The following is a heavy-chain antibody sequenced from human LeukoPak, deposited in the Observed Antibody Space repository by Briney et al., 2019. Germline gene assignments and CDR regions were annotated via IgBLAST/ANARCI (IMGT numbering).Heavy chain of an antibody. Sequence: PSETLSLTCAVSGASISSGTHYWNWIRQHPGQGLEWIGHIYNTGSAYFNPSLMSRVSISIDTSENQFSLKLSSVTAADTAVYYCASTHCASPSCYSYYYSGLDVWGQGTTVIVSS. CDR3: ASTHCASPSCYSYYYSGLDV. V-gene: IGHV4-31*11. D-gene: IGHD2-2*01. CDR2: IYNTGSA. CDR1: GASISSGTHY. J-gene: IGHJ6*02.